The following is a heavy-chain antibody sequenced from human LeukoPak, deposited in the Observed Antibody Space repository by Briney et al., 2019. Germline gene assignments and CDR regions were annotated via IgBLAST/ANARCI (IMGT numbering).Heavy chain of an antibody. J-gene: IGHJ6*04. V-gene: IGHV3-48*03. CDR3: AELGITMIGGV. Sequence: GGSLRLSCAASGFTFSGYWMTWLRQAPGKGLEWVSYISSSGSTIYYADSVKGRFTISRDNAKNSLYLQMNSLRAEDTAVYYCAELGITMIGGVWGKGTTVTISS. CDR1: GFTFSGYW. CDR2: ISSSGSTI. D-gene: IGHD3-10*02.